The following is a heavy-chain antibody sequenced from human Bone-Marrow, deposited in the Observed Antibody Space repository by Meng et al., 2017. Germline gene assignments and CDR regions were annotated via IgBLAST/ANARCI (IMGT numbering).Heavy chain of an antibody. CDR2: INHSGST. CDR3: ARRAFGMDV. V-gene: IGHV4-34*01. CDR1: GGSFSGYY. J-gene: IGHJ6*02. D-gene: IGHD3-3*02. Sequence: SETLSLTCAVYGGSFSGYYWSWIRQPPGKGLEWIGEINHSGSTNYNPSLKSRVTISVDTSKNQFSLKLSTVTAADTAVYYCARRAFGMDVWGQGTTVTVSS.